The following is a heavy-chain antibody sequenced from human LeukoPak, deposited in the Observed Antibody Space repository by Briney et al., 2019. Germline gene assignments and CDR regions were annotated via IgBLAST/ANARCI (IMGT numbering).Heavy chain of an antibody. J-gene: IGHJ4*02. V-gene: IGHV4-59*01. CDR3: ARVRRVGAALHVNYFDY. Sequence: PSETLSLTCTVSGASISSYYWSWIRKPPGKGLKGFGYIYYSGSTNYNPSLKSRVTISVDTSKNQFSLKLSSVTAADTAVYYCARVRRVGAALHVNYFDYWGQGTLVTVSS. CDR2: IYYSGST. D-gene: IGHD1-26*01. CDR1: GASISSYY.